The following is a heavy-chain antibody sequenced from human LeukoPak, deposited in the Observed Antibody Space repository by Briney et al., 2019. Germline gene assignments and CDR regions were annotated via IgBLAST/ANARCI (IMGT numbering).Heavy chain of an antibody. CDR1: GYTFTSYY. V-gene: IGHV1-46*01. D-gene: IGHD3-10*01. Sequence: ASVKVSCKASGYTFTSYYMHWVRQAPGQGLEWMGIINPSGGSTSYAQKFQGRVTMTRDTSTSTVYMELSSLRSEDTAVYYCASGYYGSGSYRGGAFDYWGQGTLVTVSS. J-gene: IGHJ4*02. CDR3: ASGYYGSGSYRGGAFDY. CDR2: INPSGGST.